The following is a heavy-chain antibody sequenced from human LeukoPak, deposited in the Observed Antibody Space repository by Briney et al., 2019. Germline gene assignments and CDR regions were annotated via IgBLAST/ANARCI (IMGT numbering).Heavy chain of an antibody. J-gene: IGHJ4*02. CDR3: ARDRAPGRPTDYFDY. CDR2: IWYDGSNK. D-gene: IGHD1-14*01. CDR1: GFTFSSYC. V-gene: IGHV3-33*01. Sequence: PGGSLRLSCAASGFTFSSYCMRWVRQAPGKGLEWVADIWYDGSNKYYADSVKGRFTISRDKSKNTLYLQMNSLRAEDTAVYYCARDRAPGRPTDYFDYWGQGTLVTVSS.